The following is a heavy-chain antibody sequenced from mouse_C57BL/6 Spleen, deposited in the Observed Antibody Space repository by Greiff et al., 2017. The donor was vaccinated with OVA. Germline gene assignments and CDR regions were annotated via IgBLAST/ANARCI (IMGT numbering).Heavy chain of an antibody. Sequence: DVHLVESGEGLVKPGGSLKLSCAASGFTFSSYAMSWVRQTPEKRLEWVAYISSGGDYIYYADTVKGRFTISRDNARNTLYLQMSSLKSEDTAMYYCTRDLLYYGSSHWYFDVWGTGTTVTVSS. V-gene: IGHV5-9-1*02. J-gene: IGHJ1*03. CDR3: TRDLLYYGSSHWYFDV. CDR2: ISSGGDYI. CDR1: GFTFSSYA. D-gene: IGHD1-1*01.